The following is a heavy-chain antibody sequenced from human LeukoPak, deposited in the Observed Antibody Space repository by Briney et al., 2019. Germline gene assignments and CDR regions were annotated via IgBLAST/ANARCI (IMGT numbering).Heavy chain of an antibody. V-gene: IGHV1-8*03. D-gene: IGHD2-21*01. CDR2: MNPNSGNT. CDR1: GYTFTSYD. J-gene: IGHJ4*02. CDR3: ARRSIPGLLDY. Sequence: ASVNVSCKASGYTFTSYDINWVRQATGQGLEWMGWMNPNSGNTGYAQKFQGRVTITRNTSISTAYMELSSLRSEDTAVYYCARRSIPGLLDYWGQGTLVTVSS.